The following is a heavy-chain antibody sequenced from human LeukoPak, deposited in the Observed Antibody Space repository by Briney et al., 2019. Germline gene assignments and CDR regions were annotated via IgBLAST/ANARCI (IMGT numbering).Heavy chain of an antibody. CDR3: TRREDRTGYSDY. CDR2: IHPGRSDI. CDR1: GYSFTTYW. D-gene: IGHD3-22*01. J-gene: IGHJ4*02. V-gene: IGHV5-51*01. Sequence: GESLKISCKTSGYSFTTYWIAWVRQMPGKGLEWMGIIHPGRSDIRYSPSFQGPVTISADKSISTAYLQWSSLEASDTAMYYCTRREDRTGYSDYWGQGTLVTVS.